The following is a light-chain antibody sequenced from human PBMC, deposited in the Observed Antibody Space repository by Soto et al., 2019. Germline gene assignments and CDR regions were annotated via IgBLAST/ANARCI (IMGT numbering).Light chain of an antibody. J-gene: IGKJ1*01. Sequence: EIVVTQSPGTLSLSTGETATLSCRASQTVNSDYLAWFQQRPGQAPRLLIFATSRRATDIPDRFSGSGSGTDFTLAIRRLEPEDFAVYYCHQFGYSPRTFGQGTKVDIK. CDR3: HQFGYSPRT. CDR2: ATS. V-gene: IGKV3-20*01. CDR1: QTVNSDY.